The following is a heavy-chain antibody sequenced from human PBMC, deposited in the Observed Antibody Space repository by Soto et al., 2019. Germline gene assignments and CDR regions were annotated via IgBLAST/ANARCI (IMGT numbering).Heavy chain of an antibody. V-gene: IGHV4-30-2*01. CDR2: IYHSGST. CDR3: ASGPIGDYTDGFDY. J-gene: IGHJ4*02. Sequence: QLQLQESGSGLVKPSQTLSLTCAVSGGSISSGGYSWSWIRQPPGKGLEWIGYIYHSGSTYYNPALXXXVXXSVDGAKNQFSLKLSSVTAADTAVYYCASGPIGDYTDGFDYWGQGTLVTVSS. CDR1: GGSISSGGYS. D-gene: IGHD4-17*01.